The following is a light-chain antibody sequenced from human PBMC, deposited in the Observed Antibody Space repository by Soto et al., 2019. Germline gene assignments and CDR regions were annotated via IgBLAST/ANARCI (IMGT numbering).Light chain of an antibody. CDR2: DAS. V-gene: IGLV2-11*01. J-gene: IGLJ2*01. CDR1: SSNVGGYNY. Sequence: QSALTQPRSVSASPGQSVTISCTGTSSNVGGYNYVSWYQQNPGKAPKLMIYDASKRPSGVPDRFSGSKSGNAASLTISGLQAEDVADYYCCSYAANYSVVFGGGTKLTVL. CDR3: CSYAANYSVV.